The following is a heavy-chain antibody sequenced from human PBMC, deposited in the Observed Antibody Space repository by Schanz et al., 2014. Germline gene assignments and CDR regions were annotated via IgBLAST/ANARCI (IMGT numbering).Heavy chain of an antibody. CDR2: IYSGART. D-gene: IGHD3-22*01. J-gene: IGHJ6*02. V-gene: IGHV3-66*01. CDR3: ARTLIGLFALDV. CDR1: GFTVSSTY. Sequence: EVQLVESGGGLVQPGGSLRLSCAVAGFTVSSTYMTWVRQAPGKGLEWVSEIYSGARTDYADSVKGRFTISGDNSKNTLYLQMNSLRAEDTAVYYCARTLIGLFALDVWGQGTTVTVSS.